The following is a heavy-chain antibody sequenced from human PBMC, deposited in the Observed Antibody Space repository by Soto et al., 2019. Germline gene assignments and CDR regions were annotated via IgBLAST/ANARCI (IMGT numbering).Heavy chain of an antibody. D-gene: IGHD4-17*01. CDR3: VSQRTTVPTQAYFDY. CDR1: GGSVTNSSYY. Sequence: LSLTCTVSGGSVTNSSYYWGWIRQSPGKGLEWIGSAYYRGRSYSKSSVKSRVTISVDTSKNRFSLSLNSVTASDTAVYFCVSQRTTVPTQAYFDYWGPGALVTVSS. J-gene: IGHJ4*02. V-gene: IGHV4-39*01. CDR2: AYYRGRS.